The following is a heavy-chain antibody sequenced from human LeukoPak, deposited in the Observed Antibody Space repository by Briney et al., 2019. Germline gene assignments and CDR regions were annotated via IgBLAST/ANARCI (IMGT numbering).Heavy chain of an antibody. D-gene: IGHD2-2*01. J-gene: IGHJ4*02. CDR1: GGFISGYY. Sequence: PSETLSLTCTVPGGFISGYYWSWIRQPPGRGLEWIGYIYYGGRTNYSPSLESRVTISVYTSRSQFSLQLSSVTAADTAVYYCARTYCSSTSCYLFHFDYWGQGILVTVSS. CDR3: ARTYCSSTSCYLFHFDY. CDR2: IYYGGRT. V-gene: IGHV4-59*01.